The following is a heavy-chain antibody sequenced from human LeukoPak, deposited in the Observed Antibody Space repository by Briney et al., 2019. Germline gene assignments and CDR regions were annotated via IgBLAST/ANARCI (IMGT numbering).Heavy chain of an antibody. CDR1: GFTFSSYG. CDR3: AKGLKWLRFSYFDY. J-gene: IGHJ4*02. D-gene: IGHD5-12*01. Sequence: PPGGSLRLSCAASGFTFSSYGMHWVRQAPGKGLEWVAFIRYDGSNKYYADSVKGRFTISRDNSKNTLYLQMNSLRAEDTAVYYCAKGLKWLRFSYFDYWGQGTLVTVSS. V-gene: IGHV3-30*02. CDR2: IRYDGSNK.